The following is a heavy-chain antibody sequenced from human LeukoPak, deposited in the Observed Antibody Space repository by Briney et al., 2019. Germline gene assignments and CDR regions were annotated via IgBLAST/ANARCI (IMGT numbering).Heavy chain of an antibody. D-gene: IGHD3-9*01. Sequence: GGSLRLSCAASGFTFSSYGTHGGRQAPGKGRGWVAVISFDGSNKDYADSVKARLTISRTNSKTTLYQQMVSLRAEDTAVYYCAQNWLTDAFDIWGQGTMVTVSS. V-gene: IGHV3-30*03. J-gene: IGHJ3*02. CDR1: GFTFSSYG. CDR3: AQNWLTDAFDI. CDR2: ISFDGSNK.